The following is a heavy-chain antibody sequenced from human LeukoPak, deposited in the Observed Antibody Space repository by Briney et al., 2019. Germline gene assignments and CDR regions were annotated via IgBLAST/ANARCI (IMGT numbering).Heavy chain of an antibody. J-gene: IGHJ6*03. CDR2: IIPIFGTA. Sequence: GASVKVSCKASGGTFSSYAISWVRQAPGQGLEWMGGIIPIFGTANYAQKFQGRVTITADESTSTAYMELSSLRSDDTAVYYCARDLGRDYYMDVWGKGTTVTVSS. D-gene: IGHD3-16*01. V-gene: IGHV1-69*01. CDR1: GGTFSSYA. CDR3: ARDLGRDYYMDV.